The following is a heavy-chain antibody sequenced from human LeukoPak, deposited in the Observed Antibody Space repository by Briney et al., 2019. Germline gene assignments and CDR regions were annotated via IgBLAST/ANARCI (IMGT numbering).Heavy chain of an antibody. J-gene: IGHJ4*02. Sequence: PSETLSLTCAVSGYSISSAYYWGWIRQPPGKGLEWIGSIYHSGSTYYYNPSLKSRVTISVDTSENQFSLKLSSVTAADTAVYYCVTGRRDNNFDYWGQGTLVTVSS. CDR1: GYSISSAYY. D-gene: IGHD1-26*01. CDR3: VTGRRDNNFDY. V-gene: IGHV4-38-2*01. CDR2: IYHSGSTY.